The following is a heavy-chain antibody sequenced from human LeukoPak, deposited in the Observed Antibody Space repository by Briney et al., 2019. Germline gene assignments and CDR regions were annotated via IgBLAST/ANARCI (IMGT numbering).Heavy chain of an antibody. D-gene: IGHD3-3*01. CDR2: TIPIFGTA. J-gene: IGHJ4*02. CDR3: AREFWSGYYRSTECYFDS. V-gene: IGHV1-69*05. Sequence: SVKVSCKASGYTFTSYGISWVRQAPGQGLEWMGGTIPIFGTANYAQKFQGRVAITTDESTNTAYMELTSLRSEDTAVYYCAREFWSGYYRSTECYFDSWGQGTLVTVSS. CDR1: GYTFTSYG.